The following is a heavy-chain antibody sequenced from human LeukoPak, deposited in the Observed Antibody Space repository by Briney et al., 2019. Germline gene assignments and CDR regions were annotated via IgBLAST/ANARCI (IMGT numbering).Heavy chain of an antibody. V-gene: IGHV4-28*01. CDR2: IHYSGST. CDR1: GYSLSSNYY. J-gene: IGHJ4*02. CDR3: ALYCSADNCGYFDY. D-gene: IGHD2-15*01. Sequence: SETLSLTCAVSGYSLSSNYYWGWIRQPPGKGLEWIGYIHYSGSTDYNPSLKSRVTMSVDTSKNQFSLKLSSVTAVDTAVYYCALYCSADNCGYFDYWGQGTLVTVSS.